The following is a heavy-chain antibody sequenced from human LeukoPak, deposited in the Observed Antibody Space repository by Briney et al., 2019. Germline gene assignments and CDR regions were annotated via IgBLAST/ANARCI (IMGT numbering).Heavy chain of an antibody. J-gene: IGHJ6*02. D-gene: IGHD4-11*01. V-gene: IGHV3-33*08. CDR1: GFTFSSYG. CDR2: IWYDGSNK. Sequence: PGGSLRLSCAASGFTFSSYGMHWVRQAPGKGLEWVAVIWYDGSNKYYADSVKGRFTISRDNSKNTLYLQMNSLRAEDTAVYYCARDPTDGALNYYYGMDVWGQGTTVTVSS. CDR3: ARDPTDGALNYYYGMDV.